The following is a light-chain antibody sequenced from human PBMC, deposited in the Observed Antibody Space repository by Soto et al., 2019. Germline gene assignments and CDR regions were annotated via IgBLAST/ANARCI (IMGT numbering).Light chain of an antibody. J-gene: IGLJ2*01. Sequence: QSALTQPLSASGSPGQSVTISCTGTSSDVGGYNYVSWYQHHPGKAPKLMIYEVSKRPSGVPDRFSGSKSGNTASLTVSGLQAEDEADYYCSSYAGSNNFVVFGGGTKVTVL. CDR3: SSYAGSNNFVV. V-gene: IGLV2-8*01. CDR2: EVS. CDR1: SSDVGGYNY.